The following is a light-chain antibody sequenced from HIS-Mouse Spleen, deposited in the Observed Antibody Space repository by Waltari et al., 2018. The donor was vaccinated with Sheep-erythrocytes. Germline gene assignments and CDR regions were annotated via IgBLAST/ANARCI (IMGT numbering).Light chain of an antibody. CDR1: SSDVGGYNY. CDR2: EVS. Sequence: QSALTQPASVSGSPGQSITISCTGTSSDVGGYNYVSWYQQHPGKATKLMIYEVSKRPSWVPDRFSGSKSGNTASLTVAGLQAEDEADYYCSSYAGSNNWVFGGGTKLTVL. CDR3: SSYAGSNNWV. J-gene: IGLJ3*02. V-gene: IGLV2-8*01.